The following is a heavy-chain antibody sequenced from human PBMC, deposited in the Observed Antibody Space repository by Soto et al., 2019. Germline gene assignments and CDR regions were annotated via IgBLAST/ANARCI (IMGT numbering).Heavy chain of an antibody. D-gene: IGHD3-3*01. CDR3: ASWRYDFWSAYYDDAFDI. CDR2: SYYSGST. Sequence: QLQLQESGPGLVKPSETLSLTCTVSGGSISSSSYYWGWIRQPPGKGLEWIGSSYYSGSTYYNPSLESRVTISVDTSKNQFSLKLSSVTAADTAVYYCASWRYDFWSAYYDDAFDIWGQGTMVTVSS. CDR1: GGSISSSSYY. J-gene: IGHJ3*02. V-gene: IGHV4-39*01.